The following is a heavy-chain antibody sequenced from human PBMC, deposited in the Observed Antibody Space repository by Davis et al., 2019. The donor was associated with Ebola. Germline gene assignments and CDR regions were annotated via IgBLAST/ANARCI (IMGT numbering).Heavy chain of an antibody. CDR3: ARGPYRSSSPYYYYYYGMDV. CDR1: GGSFSGYY. J-gene: IGHJ6*02. V-gene: IGHV4-34*01. D-gene: IGHD6-13*01. Sequence: SETLSLTCAVYGGSFSGYYWSWIRQPPGKGLEWIGEINHSGSTNYNPSFKSRVTISVDTSKNQFSLKLSSVTAADTAVYYCARGPYRSSSPYYYYYYGMDVWGQGTTVTVSS. CDR2: INHSGST.